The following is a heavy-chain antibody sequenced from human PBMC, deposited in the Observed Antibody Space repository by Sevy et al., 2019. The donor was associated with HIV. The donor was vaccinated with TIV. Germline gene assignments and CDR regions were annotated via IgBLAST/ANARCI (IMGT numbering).Heavy chain of an antibody. CDR2: ISGSGGST. V-gene: IGHV3-23*01. CDR1: GFTFSSYA. D-gene: IGHD5-18*01. J-gene: IGHJ5*02. CDR3: AKGDLIQLWFST. Sequence: GGSLRLSCAASGFTFSSYAMSWVRQAPGKGLEWVSAISGSGGSTYYGDSVKGRFTISRENSKNTLYLQMNSLRAEDTAVYYCAKGDLIQLWFSTWGQGTLVTVSS.